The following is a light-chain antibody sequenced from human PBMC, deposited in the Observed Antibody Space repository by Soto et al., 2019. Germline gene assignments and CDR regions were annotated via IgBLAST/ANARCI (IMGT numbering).Light chain of an antibody. CDR1: SSNIGNNY. CDR3: GTWDTSLRVFYV. CDR2: DNY. V-gene: IGLV1-51*01. J-gene: IGLJ1*01. Sequence: QCLLTQPPSVSAASGQNFTISCSGTSSNIGNNYVSWYQHLPGTAPRILIYDNYKRPSGIPDRFSGFKSGTSATLGITGLQTGEEADYYCGTWDTSLRVFYVFGSGTKVTVL.